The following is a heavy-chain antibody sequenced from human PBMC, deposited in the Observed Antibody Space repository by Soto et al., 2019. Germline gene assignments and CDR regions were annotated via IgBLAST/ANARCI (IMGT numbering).Heavy chain of an antibody. CDR1: GFTFSRYG. Sequence: EVQLVESGGGLVQPGGSLRLSCAASGFTFSRYGMYWVRQAPGKGLEWVSHMNNDGSYIIYAESVKGRFTFSRDNAKNTLYLQMNSLRAEDTAVYYCVRGGYMHACDIWGQGTMVTVSS. D-gene: IGHD6-13*01. V-gene: IGHV3-74*01. CDR2: MNNDGSYI. J-gene: IGHJ3*02. CDR3: VRGGYMHACDI.